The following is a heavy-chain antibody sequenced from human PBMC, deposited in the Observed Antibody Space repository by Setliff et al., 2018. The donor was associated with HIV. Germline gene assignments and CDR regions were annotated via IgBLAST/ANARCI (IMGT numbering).Heavy chain of an antibody. CDR3: AREAGYGEQWLISGFP. CDR2: ITGNGRST. Sequence: PGGSLRLSCAASGLTFSSYAMTWVRQAPGRGLEWVSGITGNGRSTYYADSVKGRFTISRDNSKNTLYLQMNSLRVDDTAVYYCAREAGYGEQWLISGFPWGQGTLVTVSS. CDR1: GLTFSSYA. V-gene: IGHV3-23*01. J-gene: IGHJ5*02. D-gene: IGHD6-19*01.